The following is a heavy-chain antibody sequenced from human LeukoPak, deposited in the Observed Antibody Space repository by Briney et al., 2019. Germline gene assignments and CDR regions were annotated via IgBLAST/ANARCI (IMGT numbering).Heavy chain of an antibody. CDR3: AKWEGFSSSSPPY. Sequence: GGSLRLSCAASGFIFSDHYMDWVRQSPGKGLEWVAVISYDGSNKYYADSVKGRFTISRDNSKNTLYLQMNSLRAEDTAVYYCAKWEGFSSSSPPYWGQGTLVTVSS. CDR2: ISYDGSNK. J-gene: IGHJ4*02. D-gene: IGHD6-6*01. CDR1: GFIFSDHY. V-gene: IGHV3-30*18.